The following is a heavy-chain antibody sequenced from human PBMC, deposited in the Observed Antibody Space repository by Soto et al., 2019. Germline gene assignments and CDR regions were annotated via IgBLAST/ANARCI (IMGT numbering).Heavy chain of an antibody. Sequence: HPGGSLRLSCASSGFTFRNFPMSWVRQAPGKGLEWVPTISDSGDNTYHADSVKGRFTVSRDNSRNTLYLQMNSLRAEDTAVYYCAKCGSAWSWAFDSWGQGALVTVSS. D-gene: IGHD6-19*01. CDR2: ISDSGDNT. CDR1: GFTFRNFP. J-gene: IGHJ4*02. V-gene: IGHV3-23*01. CDR3: AKCGSAWSWAFDS.